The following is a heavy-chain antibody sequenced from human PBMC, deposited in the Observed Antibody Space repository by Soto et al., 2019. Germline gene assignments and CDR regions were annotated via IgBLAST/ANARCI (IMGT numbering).Heavy chain of an antibody. V-gene: IGHV3-48*02. CDR1: GFTFSSYS. CDR3: AMGMIVWFGELVSPIEY. Sequence: EVQLVESGGGLVQPGGSLRLSCAASGFTFSSYSMNWVRQAPGKGLEWVSYISSSSSTIYYADSVKGRFTISRDNAKKALSLQTNSLRDEDTAVYYSAMGMIVWFGELVSPIEYWGQGTLVTVS. CDR2: ISSSSSTI. J-gene: IGHJ4*02. D-gene: IGHD3-10*01.